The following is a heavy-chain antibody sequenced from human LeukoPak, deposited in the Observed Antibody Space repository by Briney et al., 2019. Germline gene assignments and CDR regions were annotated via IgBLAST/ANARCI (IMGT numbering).Heavy chain of an antibody. D-gene: IGHD6-13*01. Sequence: PGGSLRLSCAASGFTFSDHYMDWGRQAPGKGLEWVGRTRNKAHSYTTEYAASVKGRFTISRDDSKNSLYLQMNSLKTEDTAVYYCARVLSDSSSWYCIDYWGQGTLVTVSS. CDR1: GFTFSDHY. V-gene: IGHV3-72*01. CDR3: ARVLSDSSSWYCIDY. J-gene: IGHJ4*02. CDR2: TRNKAHSYTT.